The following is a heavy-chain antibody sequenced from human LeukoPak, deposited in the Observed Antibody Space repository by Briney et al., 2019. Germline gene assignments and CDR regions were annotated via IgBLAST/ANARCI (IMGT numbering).Heavy chain of an antibody. D-gene: IGHD3/OR15-3a*01. J-gene: IGHJ4*02. CDR2: IWYDESKN. CDR1: GFTFSTHA. Sequence: GGSLRLSCAASGFTFSTHAMSWVRQAPGRGLEWVAFIWYDESKNSHADSVKGRFTISRDNSKNTLYLQMDSRRAEDTAVYYCARDAGERWTVDFDYWGQGTLVTVSS. CDR3: ARDAGERWTVDFDY. V-gene: IGHV3-33*08.